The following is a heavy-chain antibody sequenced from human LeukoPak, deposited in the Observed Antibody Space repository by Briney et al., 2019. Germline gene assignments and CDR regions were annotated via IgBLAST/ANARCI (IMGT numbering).Heavy chain of an antibody. Sequence: SQTLSLTCAISGDSVSSNSAAWNWIRQPPSRGLEWLGRTYYRSKWYNDYAVSVKSRITINPDTSKNQFSLQLNSVTPEDTAVYYCARDLGWYDPRYYYMDVWGKGTTVTVSS. CDR1: GDSVSSNSAA. CDR3: ARDLGWYDPRYYYMDV. CDR2: TYYRSKWYN. J-gene: IGHJ6*03. D-gene: IGHD6-19*01. V-gene: IGHV6-1*01.